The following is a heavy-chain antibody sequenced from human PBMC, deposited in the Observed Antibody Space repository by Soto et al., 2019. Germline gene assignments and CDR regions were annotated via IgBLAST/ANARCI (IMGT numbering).Heavy chain of an antibody. Sequence: SETLSLTCTVSGGSISSYYWSWIRQPPGKGLEWIGYIYYSGRTNYNPSLQSRVIISVDTSKNQFSLELTSVTPADTAVYYCARGGWSNDYWGLGTLVTVSS. V-gene: IGHV4-59*12. J-gene: IGHJ4*02. CDR2: IYYSGRT. CDR1: GGSISSYY. CDR3: ARGGWSNDY.